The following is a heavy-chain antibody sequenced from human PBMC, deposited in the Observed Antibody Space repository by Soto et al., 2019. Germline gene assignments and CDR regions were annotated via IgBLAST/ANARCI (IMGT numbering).Heavy chain of an antibody. V-gene: IGHV1-69*01. CDR3: ARASHNSNLYYYYYGMGV. CDR1: GGTFSSYA. D-gene: IGHD4-4*01. J-gene: IGHJ6*02. Sequence: QVQLVQSGAEVKKPGSSVKVSCKASGGTFSSYAISWVRQAPGQGLEWMGGIIPIFGTANYAQKFQGRVTITADESPSTAYIELSSLRSEDTAVYYCARASHNSNLYYYYYGMGVWGQGTTVTVSS. CDR2: IIPIFGTA.